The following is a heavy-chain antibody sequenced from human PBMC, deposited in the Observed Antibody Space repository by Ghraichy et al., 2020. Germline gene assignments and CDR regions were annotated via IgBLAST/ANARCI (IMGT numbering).Heavy chain of an antibody. J-gene: IGHJ5*02. Sequence: LSLTCAVSGGSISSGGYSWSWIRQPPGKGLEWIGYIYYSGSTYYNPSLKSRVTISVDTSKNQFSLKLSSVIAADTAVYYCARGDYYYDSSSRGGFDPWGQGTLVTVSS. D-gene: IGHD3-22*01. CDR2: IYYSGST. CDR1: GGSISSGGYS. CDR3: ARGDYYYDSSSRGGFDP. V-gene: IGHV4-30-4*07.